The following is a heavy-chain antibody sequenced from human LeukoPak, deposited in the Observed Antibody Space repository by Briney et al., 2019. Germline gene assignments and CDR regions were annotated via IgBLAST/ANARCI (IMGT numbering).Heavy chain of an antibody. J-gene: IGHJ4*02. D-gene: IGHD6-13*01. Sequence: GGSLRLSCAASGFTLNDHYMDWVRQAPGKGLEWVGRIKNKRGSYTADYAASVKGRFTLSRDDSQNSLYLQMNRLKIDDTAVYYCGRYTATALDYWGQGTLVTVSS. V-gene: IGHV3-72*01. CDR3: GRYTATALDY. CDR1: GFTLNDHY. CDR2: IKNKRGSYTA.